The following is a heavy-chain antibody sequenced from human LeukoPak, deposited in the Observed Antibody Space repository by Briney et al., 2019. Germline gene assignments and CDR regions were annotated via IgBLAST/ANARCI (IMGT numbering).Heavy chain of an antibody. J-gene: IGHJ4*02. Sequence: SETLSLTCAVYGGSFSGYYWSWIRQPPGKGLEWIGEINHSGSTNYNPSLKSRVTISVDTSKNQFSPKLSSVTAADTAVYYCARQWLAGPAIDYWGQGTLVTVSS. CDR2: INHSGST. V-gene: IGHV4-34*01. D-gene: IGHD6-19*01. CDR3: ARQWLAGPAIDY. CDR1: GGSFSGYY.